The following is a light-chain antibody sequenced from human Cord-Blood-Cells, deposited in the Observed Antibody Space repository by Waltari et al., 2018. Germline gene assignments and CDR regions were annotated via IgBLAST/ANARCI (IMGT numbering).Light chain of an antibody. CDR1: QDISNY. CDR3: QKYDNLPRKIT. CDR2: DAS. J-gene: IGKJ3*01. V-gene: IGKV1-33*01. Sequence: DIQMTQSPSSLSASVGDRVTITCQASQDISNYLNWYQQKPGKAPKLLIYDASNLETGVPSRFSGSGSGTDFTFTISSLQPEDIATYYCQKYDNLPRKITFGPGTKVDIK.